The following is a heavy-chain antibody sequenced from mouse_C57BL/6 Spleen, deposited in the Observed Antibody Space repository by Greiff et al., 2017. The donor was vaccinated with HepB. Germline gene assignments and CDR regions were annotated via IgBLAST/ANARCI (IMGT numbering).Heavy chain of an antibody. CDR2: IYPGDGDT. V-gene: IGHV1-82*01. CDR1: GYAFSSSW. D-gene: IGHD1-1*01. Sequence: VQLQQSGPELVKPGASVKISCKASGYAFSSSWMNWVKQRPGKGLGGIGRIYPGDGDTNYNGKFKGKATLTADKSSSTAYMQLSSLTSEDSAVYFCARGGITTVVATIDYFDYWGQGTTLTVSS. J-gene: IGHJ2*01. CDR3: ARGGITTVVATIDYFDY.